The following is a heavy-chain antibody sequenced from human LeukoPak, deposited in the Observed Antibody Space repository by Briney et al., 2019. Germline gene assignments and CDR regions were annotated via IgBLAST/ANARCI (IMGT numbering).Heavy chain of an antibody. CDR1: GFTFSNYG. V-gene: IGHV3-23*01. Sequence: GGSLRLSCAASGFTFSNYGMTWVRQAPWKGLDWVSAITGSGANIYYADSVRGRFTISRDSSKSTLYLQMNSLRSEDTAVYYCARDEGIEGYFDYWGQGTLVTVSS. CDR3: ARDEGIEGYFDY. CDR2: ITGSGANI. J-gene: IGHJ4*02.